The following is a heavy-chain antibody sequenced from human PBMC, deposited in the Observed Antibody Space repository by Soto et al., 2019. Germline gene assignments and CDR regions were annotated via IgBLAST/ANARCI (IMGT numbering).Heavy chain of an antibody. CDR2: IKSKTDGGTT. CDR1: GFTFSNAW. Sequence: EVQLVESGGGLVKPGGSLRLSCAASGFTFSNAWMNWVRQAPGKGLEWVGRIKSKTDGGTTDYAAPVKGRFTSSRDDSKNTLYLQMNSLKTEDTAVYYCTTDPDFYWGGDCSPSYWFDPWGQGTLVTVSS. V-gene: IGHV3-15*07. D-gene: IGHD2-21*02. J-gene: IGHJ5*02. CDR3: TTDPDFYWGGDCSPSYWFDP.